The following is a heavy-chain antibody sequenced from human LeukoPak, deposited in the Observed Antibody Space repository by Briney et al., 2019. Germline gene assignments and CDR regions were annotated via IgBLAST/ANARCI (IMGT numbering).Heavy chain of an antibody. CDR1: GGSISSYY. CDR3: AREGQRQCLDY. V-gene: IGHV4-59*01. CDR2: IYYSGST. J-gene: IGHJ4*02. Sequence: SETLSLTCTVSGGSISSYYWSWIRQPPGKGLEWIGYIYYSGSTNYNPSLKSRVTISVDTSKNQFSLKLSSVTAADTAVYYCAREGQRQCLDYWGQGTLVTVSS. D-gene: IGHD6-25*01.